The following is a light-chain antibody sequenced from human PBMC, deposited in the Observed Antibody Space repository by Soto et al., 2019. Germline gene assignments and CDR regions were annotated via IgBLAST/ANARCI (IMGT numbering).Light chain of an antibody. CDR1: QGISNS. Sequence: DIQMTQSPSSLSASVGDTVTITCRASQGISNSLAWFQQKPGRVPQFLIYAASTLQPVVPPRFSGSGSGTDFTITISSVQPEDVATYYCQNYNSAPLTFGPGTRVEIK. V-gene: IGKV1-27*01. CDR2: AAS. J-gene: IGKJ3*01. CDR3: QNYNSAPLT.